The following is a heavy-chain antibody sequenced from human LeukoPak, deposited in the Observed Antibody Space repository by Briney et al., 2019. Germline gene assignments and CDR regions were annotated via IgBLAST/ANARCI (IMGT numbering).Heavy chain of an antibody. Sequence: GGSLRLSCAASGFTFSSYSMKWVRQAPGKGLEWVSSISTGSSYIYYADSVKGRFTISRDNAKNSLYLQMNSLRAEDTAVYYCARGDFYYYYYMDFWGKGTTVTVSS. V-gene: IGHV3-21*01. CDR3: ARGDFYYYYYMDF. CDR1: GFTFSSYS. J-gene: IGHJ6*03. CDR2: ISTGSSYI.